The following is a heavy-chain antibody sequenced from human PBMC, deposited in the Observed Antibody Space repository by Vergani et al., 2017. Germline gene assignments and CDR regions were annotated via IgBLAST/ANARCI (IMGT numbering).Heavy chain of an antibody. CDR1: GFSLSNARMG. J-gene: IGHJ3*02. CDR3: ARMVPATASFKPGAFDI. Sequence: QVTLKESGPVLVKPTETLTLTCTVSGFSLSNARMGVSWIRQPPGNALEWLAHIFSNDEKSYSTSLKSRLTISKDTSKSQVVLTMTNMDPVDTATYYCARMVPATASFKPGAFDIWGQGTMVTVSS. V-gene: IGHV2-26*01. CDR2: IFSNDEK. D-gene: IGHD2-2*01.